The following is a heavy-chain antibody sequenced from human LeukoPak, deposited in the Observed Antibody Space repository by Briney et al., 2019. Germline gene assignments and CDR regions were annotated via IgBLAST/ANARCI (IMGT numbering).Heavy chain of an antibody. Sequence: SETLSLTCTVSGGSISSSSYYWGWIRQPPGKGLEWIGSIYYSGSTYYNPSLKSRVTISVDTSKNHFSLKLRSVTAADTAVYYCARHRATVTTPFDFWGQGTLVTVSS. J-gene: IGHJ4*02. CDR3: ARHRATVTTPFDF. CDR2: IYYSGST. CDR1: GGSISSSSYY. V-gene: IGHV4-39*01. D-gene: IGHD4-17*01.